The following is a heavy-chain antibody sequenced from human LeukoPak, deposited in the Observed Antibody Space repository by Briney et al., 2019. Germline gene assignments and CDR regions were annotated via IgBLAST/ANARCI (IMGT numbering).Heavy chain of an antibody. J-gene: IGHJ4*02. CDR3: ARDERITMIGDH. Sequence: ASVKVSCKASGYTFTSYYMHWVRQTPGQGLEWMGIINPSGGSTSYAQKFQGRVTMTRDTSTSTVYMELSSLRSEDTAVYYCARDERITMIGDHWGQGTLVTVSS. D-gene: IGHD3-22*01. CDR1: GYTFTSYY. CDR2: INPSGGST. V-gene: IGHV1-46*01.